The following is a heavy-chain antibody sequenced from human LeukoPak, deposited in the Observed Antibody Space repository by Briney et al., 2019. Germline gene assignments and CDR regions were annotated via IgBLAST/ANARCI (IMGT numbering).Heavy chain of an antibody. V-gene: IGHV1-2*02. Sequence: ASVKVSCKASGYTFTGYYMHWVRQAPGQGLEWMGWINPNSGGTNYAQKFQGRVTMTRDTSISTAYMELSRLRSDDTAVYYCAREVRLRYYYDSSGYYDSWGQGTLVTVSS. J-gene: IGHJ4*02. D-gene: IGHD3-22*01. CDR1: GYTFTGYY. CDR2: INPNSGGT. CDR3: AREVRLRYYYDSSGYYDS.